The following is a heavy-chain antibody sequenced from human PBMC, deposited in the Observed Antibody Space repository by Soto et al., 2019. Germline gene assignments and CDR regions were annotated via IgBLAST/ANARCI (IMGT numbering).Heavy chain of an antibody. Sequence: LSLTCAVSGGSISSSNWWSWVRQPPGKGLEWIGEIYHSGSTNYNPSLKSRVTISVDKSKNQFSLKLSSVTAADTAVYYCARRVVVARGTAFDIWGQGTMVTVSS. CDR2: IYHSGST. V-gene: IGHV4-4*02. J-gene: IGHJ3*02. CDR1: GGSISSSNW. D-gene: IGHD2-15*01. CDR3: ARRVVVARGTAFDI.